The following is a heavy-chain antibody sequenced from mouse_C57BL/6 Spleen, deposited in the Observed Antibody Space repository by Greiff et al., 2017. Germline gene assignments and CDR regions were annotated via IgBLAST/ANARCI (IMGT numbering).Heavy chain of an antibody. CDR1: GYTFTSYW. Sequence: QVQLQQPGAELVMPGASVKLSCKASGYTFTSYWMHWVKQRPGQGLEWIGEIDPSDSYTNYTQKFKGKSTLTVDKSSSTAYMQLSSLTSEDSAVYYCARRNPWYFDVWGTGTTVTVSS. J-gene: IGHJ1*03. CDR2: IDPSDSYT. CDR3: ARRNPWYFDV. V-gene: IGHV1-69*01. D-gene: IGHD2-1*01.